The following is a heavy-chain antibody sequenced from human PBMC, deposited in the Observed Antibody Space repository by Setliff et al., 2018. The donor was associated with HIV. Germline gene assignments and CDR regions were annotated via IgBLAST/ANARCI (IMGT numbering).Heavy chain of an antibody. CDR2: ISAYNGNT. J-gene: IGHJ6*02. CDR3: ARGVNSGSYSSYGMDV. V-gene: IGHV1-18*01. D-gene: IGHD1-26*01. Sequence: ASVKVSCKASGYTFSDYDVAWVRQAPGQGLEWMGWISAYNGNTNYAQKLQGRVTMTTDTSTSTAYMELRSLRSDDTAVYYCARGVNSGSYSSYGMDVWGQGTTVTVSS. CDR1: GYTFSDYD.